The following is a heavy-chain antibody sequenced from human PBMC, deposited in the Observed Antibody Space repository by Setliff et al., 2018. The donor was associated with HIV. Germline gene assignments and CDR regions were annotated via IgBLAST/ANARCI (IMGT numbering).Heavy chain of an antibody. D-gene: IGHD3-22*01. J-gene: IGHJ5*02. CDR2: IIPIFGIP. CDR3: ARDREGVRLSMIIEGPFDP. CDR1: GGTFRSKG. Sequence: SVKVSCKASGGTFRSKGISWVRQAPGQGLEWMGGIIPIFGIPNYAQKFQGRVTITADESTSTAYMELRSLRSDDTAVYYCARDREGVRLSMIIEGPFDPWGQGTLVTVSS. V-gene: IGHV1-69*13.